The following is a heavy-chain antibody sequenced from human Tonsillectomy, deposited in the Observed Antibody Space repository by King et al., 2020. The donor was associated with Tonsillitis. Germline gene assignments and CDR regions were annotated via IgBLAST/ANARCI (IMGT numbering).Heavy chain of an antibody. D-gene: IGHD5-24*01. V-gene: IGHV4-59*01. Sequence: VQLQEAGPGLVKPSETLSLTCTVSGGSISSYFWSWIQQSPGEGLEWIGYIYNSGTTNYNPSLKSRVTISVDTSKNQFSLKLSSVTAADTAVYYCARYNHYFHGMDVWGQGTMVTVSS. J-gene: IGHJ6*02. CDR1: GGSISSYF. CDR3: ARYNHYFHGMDV. CDR2: IYNSGTT.